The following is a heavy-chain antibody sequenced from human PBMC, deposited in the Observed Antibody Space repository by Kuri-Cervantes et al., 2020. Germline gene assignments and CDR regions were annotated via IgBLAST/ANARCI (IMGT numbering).Heavy chain of an antibody. CDR2: IIPIFGTA. Sequence: SVKVSCKASGGTFSSYAISWVRQAPGQGLEWMGGIIPIFGTANYAQKFQGRVTITADKSTSTAYMELSSLRSEDTAVYYCARGSDARRKRYYYYYMDVWGKGTTVTVSS. CDR1: GGTFSSYA. J-gene: IGHJ6*03. CDR3: ARGSDARRKRYYYYYMDV. V-gene: IGHV1-69*06. D-gene: IGHD1-14*01.